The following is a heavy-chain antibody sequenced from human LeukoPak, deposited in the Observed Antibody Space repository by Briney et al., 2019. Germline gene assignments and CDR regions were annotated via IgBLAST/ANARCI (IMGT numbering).Heavy chain of an antibody. V-gene: IGHV1-8*01. CDR2: MNPNSGNT. D-gene: IGHD2-15*01. CDR3: ARGDIVVVVAAMQTRSYDAFDI. Sequence: ASVKVSCKASGYTFTSYDINWVRQATGQGLEWMGWMNPNSGNTGYAQKFQGRVTMTRNTSISTAYMELSSLRSEDTAVYYCARGDIVVVVAAMQTRSYDAFDIWGQGTMVTVSS. J-gene: IGHJ3*02. CDR1: GYTFTSYD.